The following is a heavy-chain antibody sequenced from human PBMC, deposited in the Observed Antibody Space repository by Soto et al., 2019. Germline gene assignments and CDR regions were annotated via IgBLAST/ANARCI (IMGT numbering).Heavy chain of an antibody. V-gene: IGHV3-30*18. J-gene: IGHJ6*02. D-gene: IGHD6-6*01. CDR2: ISYDGSNK. CDR1: GFTFSSYG. Sequence: HPGGSLRLSCAASGFTFSSYGMHWVRQAPGKGLEWVAVISYDGSNKYYADSVKGRFTISRDNSKNTLYLQMNSLRAEDTAVYYCAKGGGAPEQLVGGHYYGMDVWGQGTTVTVS. CDR3: AKGGGAPEQLVGGHYYGMDV.